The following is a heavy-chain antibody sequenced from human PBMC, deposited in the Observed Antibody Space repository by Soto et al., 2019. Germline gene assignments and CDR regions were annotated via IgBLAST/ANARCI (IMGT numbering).Heavy chain of an antibody. D-gene: IGHD6-19*01. CDR3: ARVSAVAGLDY. CDR1: GRTFSSYA. J-gene: IGHJ4*02. V-gene: IGHV1-69*01. Sequence: QVQLVQSGAEVKKPGSSVKVSCKASGRTFSSYAISWVRQAPGQGLEWIGGIIPIFGTANYAQKFQGRVTITADEATSTAYMELSSLRSEDTAVYYCARVSAVAGLDYWGQGTLVTVSS. CDR2: IIPIFGTA.